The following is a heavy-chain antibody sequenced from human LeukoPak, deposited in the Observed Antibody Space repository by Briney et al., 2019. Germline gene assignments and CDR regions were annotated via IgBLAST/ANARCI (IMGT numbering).Heavy chain of an antibody. CDR1: GFTFTSSA. J-gene: IGHJ4*02. D-gene: IGHD1-26*01. Sequence: GASVKVSCKASGFTFTSSAMQWVRQARGQRLEWIGWIVVGSGNTNYAQKFQERVTITRDMSTSRAYMELSSLRSVDTAVYYCAAVQVGANYYFDYWGQGTLVTVSS. CDR2: IVVGSGNT. V-gene: IGHV1-58*02. CDR3: AAVQVGANYYFDY.